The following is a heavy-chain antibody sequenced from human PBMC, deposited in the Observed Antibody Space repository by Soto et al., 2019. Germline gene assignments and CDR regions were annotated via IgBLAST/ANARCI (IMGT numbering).Heavy chain of an antibody. CDR3: AKDLAVAARTPDDY. V-gene: IGHV3-30*18. Sequence: GGSLRLSCAASGFTFSSYGMHWVRQAPGKGLEWVAVISYDGSNKYYADSVKGRFTISRDNSKNTLYLQMNSLRAEDTAVYYCAKDLAVAARTPDDYWGQGTLVTVSS. CDR1: GFTFSSYG. D-gene: IGHD6-19*01. J-gene: IGHJ4*02. CDR2: ISYDGSNK.